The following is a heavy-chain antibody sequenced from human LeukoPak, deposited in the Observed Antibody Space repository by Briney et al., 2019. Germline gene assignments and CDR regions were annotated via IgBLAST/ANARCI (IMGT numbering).Heavy chain of an antibody. Sequence: ASVKVSCKASGYTFTSYGISWVRQAPGQGLEWMGWISAYNGNTNYAQKVQGRVTMTTDTSTSTAYMELRSLRSDDTAVYYCVRDLAGGYSYGSYYMDVWGKGTTVTVSS. D-gene: IGHD5-18*01. J-gene: IGHJ6*03. CDR2: ISAYNGNT. CDR1: GYTFTSYG. CDR3: VRDLAGGYSYGSYYMDV. V-gene: IGHV1-18*01.